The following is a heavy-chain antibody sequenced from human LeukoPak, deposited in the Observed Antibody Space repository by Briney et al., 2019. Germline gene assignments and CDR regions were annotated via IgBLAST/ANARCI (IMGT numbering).Heavy chain of an antibody. CDR2: IYYSGST. Sequence: PSETLSLTCNVSGDSTSSYYWSWIRQPPGGGLEWIGYIYYSGSTNYNPSLKSRVTISVDTSKNQFSLKLSSVTAADTAVYYCARHTSMAHFDYWGQGTLVTVSS. J-gene: IGHJ4*02. CDR1: GDSTSSYY. D-gene: IGHD1-1*01. V-gene: IGHV4-59*08. CDR3: ARHTSMAHFDY.